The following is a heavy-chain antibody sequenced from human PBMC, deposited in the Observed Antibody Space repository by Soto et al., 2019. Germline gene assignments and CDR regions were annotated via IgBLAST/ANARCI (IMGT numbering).Heavy chain of an antibody. J-gene: IGHJ5*02. D-gene: IGHD2-2*01. Sequence: SETLSLTCNVSGGSISNSYWTWIRQPPGKRLEWIGYIYYSGFTTYNPSLKSRVTMSIDTSKSQLSLKLRSVTSADTAIYYCARDVEKYGWFDPWGQGTLVTVSS. CDR2: IYYSGFT. CDR1: GGSISNSY. V-gene: IGHV4-59*12. CDR3: ARDVEKYGWFDP.